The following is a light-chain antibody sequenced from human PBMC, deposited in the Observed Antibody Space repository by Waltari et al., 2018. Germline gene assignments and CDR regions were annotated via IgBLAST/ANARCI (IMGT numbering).Light chain of an antibody. CDR1: QSISHY. Sequence: DIQMTQSPSSLSASVGARVTITCRASQSISHYLAWYQQKPGKVPKLLIYAASTLQSGVPARFSGSGSGTDFTLTISSLQPEDVATYYCQKYNSAPWTFGQGTKVEIK. J-gene: IGKJ1*01. V-gene: IGKV1-27*01. CDR3: QKYNSAPWT. CDR2: AAS.